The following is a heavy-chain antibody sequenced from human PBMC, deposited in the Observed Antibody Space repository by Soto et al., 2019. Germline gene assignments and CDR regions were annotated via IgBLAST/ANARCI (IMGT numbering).Heavy chain of an antibody. CDR1: GGSISGYY. CDR3: ARLACSSTRCFTYFDY. J-gene: IGHJ4*02. Sequence: ASETLSLTCTVSGGSISGYYWSWIRHPPGKGLEWIGYIYSSGSTNYNPSLQSRVTISVDTSKNQFSLKLSSVTAADTAVYYCARLACSSTRCFTYFDYWGQGALVTVSS. CDR2: IYSSGST. D-gene: IGHD2-2*02. V-gene: IGHV4-59*08.